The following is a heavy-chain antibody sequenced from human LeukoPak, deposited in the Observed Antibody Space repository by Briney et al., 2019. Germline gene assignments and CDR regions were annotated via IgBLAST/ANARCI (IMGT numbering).Heavy chain of an antibody. Sequence: SETLSLTCAVCGGSFSGYYWSWIRQPPGKGLEWIGEINHSGSTNYNPSLKSRVTISVDTSKNQFSLKLSSVTAADTAVYYCARGAKCSSTSCFRPSSRTVDYWGQGTLVTVSS. J-gene: IGHJ4*02. CDR1: GGSFSGYY. CDR3: ARGAKCSSTSCFRPSSRTVDY. CDR2: INHSGST. V-gene: IGHV4-34*01. D-gene: IGHD2-2*01.